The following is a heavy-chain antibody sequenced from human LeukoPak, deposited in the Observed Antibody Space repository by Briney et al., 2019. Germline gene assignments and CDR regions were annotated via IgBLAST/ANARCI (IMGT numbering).Heavy chain of an antibody. CDR3: ARSSYHYGSGSYYMD. Sequence: GESLKISCEGSGYSFTSYWIARVRQMPGKGLEWMGIIYPGDSDTTYSPSFQGQVTISADKSISTAYLQWSSLKASDTAMYYCARSSYHYGSGSYYMDWGQGTLVTVSS. J-gene: IGHJ4*02. D-gene: IGHD3-10*01. CDR1: GYSFTSYW. V-gene: IGHV5-51*01. CDR2: IYPGDSDT.